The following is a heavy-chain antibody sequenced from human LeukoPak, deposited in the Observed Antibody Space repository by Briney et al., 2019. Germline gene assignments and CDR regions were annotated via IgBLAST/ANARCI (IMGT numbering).Heavy chain of an antibody. CDR3: TAGYPVFDY. Sequence: GGSLRLSCAASGFTFTNAWMNWVRQAPGKGLEWVGRIQSRADGGTTDYAAPVKGRFTISRDDSENMLFLQMNSLKIEDTAVYYCTAGYPVFDYWGQGTLVTVPS. J-gene: IGHJ4*02. CDR1: GFTFTNAW. V-gene: IGHV3-15*01. D-gene: IGHD5-18*01. CDR2: IQSRADGGTT.